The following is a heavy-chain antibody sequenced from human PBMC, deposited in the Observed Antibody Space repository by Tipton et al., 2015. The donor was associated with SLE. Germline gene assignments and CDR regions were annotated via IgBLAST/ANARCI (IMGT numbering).Heavy chain of an antibody. CDR1: GFTFSSYA. V-gene: IGHV4-34*01. D-gene: IGHD3-22*01. CDR3: AREHYDSSGGRDLQH. J-gene: IGHJ1*01. Sequence: LRLSCAASGFTFSSYAMSWVRQAPGEGLEWVGEINHSGSTNYNPSLKSRVTISVDTSKNQFSLKLSSVTAADTAVYYCAREHYDSSGGRDLQHWGQGTLVTVSS. CDR2: INHSGST.